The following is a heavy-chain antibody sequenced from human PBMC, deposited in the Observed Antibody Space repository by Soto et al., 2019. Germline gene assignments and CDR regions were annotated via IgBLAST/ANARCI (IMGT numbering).Heavy chain of an antibody. CDR1: GGSVSNINYY. J-gene: IGHJ4*02. V-gene: IGHV4-39*01. CDR3: VSQRTSVLTQAYFDY. CDR2: VYYRGRS. D-gene: IGHD2-8*01. Sequence: SETQSLTWAVSGGSVSNINYYWVCIHQSRGKGLEWIGSVYYRGRSYSKSSVKSRVTISVDTSKNQFSLNLNSVTASDTAVYFCVSQRTSVLTQAYFDYWGPGALVTVSS.